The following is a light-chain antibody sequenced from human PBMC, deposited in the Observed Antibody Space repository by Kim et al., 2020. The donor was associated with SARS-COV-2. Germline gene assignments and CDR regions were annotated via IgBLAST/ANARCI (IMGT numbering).Light chain of an antibody. V-gene: IGLV1-44*01. Sequence: QSVLTQPPSASGTPGQRVTISCSGSSSNIGSNSVNWYQHLPGTAPKLLMYGNEHRPSVVPDRFSGSKSGTSASLAISGLQSEDEGDYYCAAWDDSLNVVFGGGTKLTVL. J-gene: IGLJ2*01. CDR1: SSNIGSNS. CDR3: AAWDDSLNVV. CDR2: GNE.